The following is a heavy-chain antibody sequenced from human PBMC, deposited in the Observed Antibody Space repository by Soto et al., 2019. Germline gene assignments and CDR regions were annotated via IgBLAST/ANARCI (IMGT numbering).Heavy chain of an antibody. CDR2: IYPGDSDT. V-gene: IGHV5-51*01. CDR3: ARAMVRGKNYYVVDF. Sequence: GESLKISCKGSGYSFSSYWIGWGLQIPWKGLEWMGIIYPGDSDTRYSPSFQGHVTISADNSISTAYLQWSSLKASDTAMYYCARAMVRGKNYYVVDFGGQGTTVTVSS. D-gene: IGHD3-10*01. J-gene: IGHJ6*02. CDR1: GYSFSSYW.